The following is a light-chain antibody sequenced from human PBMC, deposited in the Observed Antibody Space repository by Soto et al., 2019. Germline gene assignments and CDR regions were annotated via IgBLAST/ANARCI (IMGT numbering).Light chain of an antibody. CDR2: AAS. V-gene: IGKV1-39*01. CDR3: QQTDSTPQT. J-gene: IGKJ1*01. CDR1: QSIRNY. Sequence: DIQMTQSPSSLSASVGDRVTISCRASQSIRNYVSWYQQKPETAPKILIRAASTLQSGVPSRFSGSGSATDFTLTISSLQIEDFATYFCQQTDSTPQTFGQGTNVEI.